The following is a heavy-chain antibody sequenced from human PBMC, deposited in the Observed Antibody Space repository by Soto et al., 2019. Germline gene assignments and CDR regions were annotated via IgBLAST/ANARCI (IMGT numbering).Heavy chain of an antibody. D-gene: IGHD3-3*01. Sequence: EVQLVESGGGLVKPGGSLRLSCAVSGFTFDKVWMNWVRQAPGKGLEWVGRIKSKTDGGTTDYAAPVKGRFTISRDDSKNMLYLQMNSMETEDTGMYFCTTGRDDLLYWGQGPLVNVSS. V-gene: IGHV3-15*07. CDR1: GFTFDKVW. J-gene: IGHJ4*02. CDR2: IKSKTDGGTT. CDR3: TTGRDDLLY.